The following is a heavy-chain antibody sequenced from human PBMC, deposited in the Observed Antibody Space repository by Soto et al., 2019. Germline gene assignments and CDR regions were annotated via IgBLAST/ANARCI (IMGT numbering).Heavy chain of an antibody. J-gene: IGHJ4*02. V-gene: IGHV4-59*01. D-gene: IGHD3-9*01. Sequence: SETLSLTCTVSGGSISSYYWSWIRQPPGKGLEWIGYIYFRATTTYNPSLKNRVTISVDASKSQFYLKLRSVTAADTAVYYCARGMAEEQIFYYFDYWGQGALVTVS. CDR3: ARGMAEEQIFYYFDY. CDR2: IYFRATT. CDR1: GGSISSYY.